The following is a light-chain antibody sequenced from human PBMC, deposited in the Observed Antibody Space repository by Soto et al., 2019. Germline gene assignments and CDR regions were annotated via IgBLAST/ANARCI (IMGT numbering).Light chain of an antibody. CDR2: DVS. V-gene: IGKV1-5*01. CDR1: QSIGSW. J-gene: IGKJ1*01. Sequence: DIQMTQSPSTLSASVGDRVTITCRASQSIGSWLAWYQQKPGKAPKLLIYDVSTLESGVPSRFSGSGSGTEFTLTISSLQPDDFATYYCQQFNTYSRTFGQGTKVDIK. CDR3: QQFNTYSRT.